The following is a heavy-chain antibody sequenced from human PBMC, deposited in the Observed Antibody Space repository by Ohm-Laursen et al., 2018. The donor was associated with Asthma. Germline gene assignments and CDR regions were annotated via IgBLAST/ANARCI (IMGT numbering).Heavy chain of an antibody. CDR3: ARGEVPVYYYGLDD. CDR1: GFTFSSYG. Sequence: SLRLSCAASGFTFSSYGMHWVRQAPGKGLEWVAVIWYDGSNKYYADSVKGRFTISRDNSKTTLHLQMNSLRAEDTAVYYCARGEVPVYYYGLDDWGQGTTVTVSS. V-gene: IGHV3-33*01. J-gene: IGHJ6*02. D-gene: IGHD4-11*01. CDR2: IWYDGSNK.